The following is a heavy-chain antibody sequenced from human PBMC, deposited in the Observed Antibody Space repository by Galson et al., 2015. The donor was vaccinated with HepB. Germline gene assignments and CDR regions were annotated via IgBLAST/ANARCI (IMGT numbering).Heavy chain of an antibody. Sequence: SVKVSCKASGYIFTRHWMHWVRQAPGQGLEWMGVIHPNGGVTVYAQKFQGRLSLTRDTSTTTDYMELSSLTSDDTAVYYCVRDKSDVAGDYNWWWLDPWGQGTLVTVSS. CDR3: VRDKSDVAGDYNWWWLDP. J-gene: IGHJ5*02. V-gene: IGHV1-46*01. D-gene: IGHD4-17*01. CDR1: GYIFTRHW. CDR2: IHPNGGVT.